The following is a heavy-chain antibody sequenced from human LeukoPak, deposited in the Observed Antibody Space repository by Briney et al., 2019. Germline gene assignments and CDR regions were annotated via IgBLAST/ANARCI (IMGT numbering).Heavy chain of an antibody. V-gene: IGHV3-23*01. D-gene: IGHD5-24*01. CDR2: ISGSGGST. J-gene: IGHJ4*02. Sequence: PGGSLRLSCAASGFTFSSYAISWVRQAPGKGLEWVSAISGSGGSTYYADSVKGRFTISRDNSKNTLYLQMNSLRAEDTAVYYCAKQGWAPVYFDYWGQGTMVTVSS. CDR1: GFTFSSYA. CDR3: AKQGWAPVYFDY.